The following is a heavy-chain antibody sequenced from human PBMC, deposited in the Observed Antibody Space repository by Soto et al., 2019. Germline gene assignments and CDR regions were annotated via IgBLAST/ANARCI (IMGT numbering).Heavy chain of an antibody. CDR1: GGSISSGDYY. CDR2: IYYSGST. Sequence: PSETLSLTCTVSGGSISSGDYYFICIRQPPWKGLELIGYIYYSGSTYYNPSLKSRVTISVDTSKNQFSLKLSSVTAADTAVYYCARDSDYGGNSAWGQGTLVTVSS. CDR3: ARDSDYGGNSA. J-gene: IGHJ5*02. V-gene: IGHV4-30-4*01. D-gene: IGHD4-17*01.